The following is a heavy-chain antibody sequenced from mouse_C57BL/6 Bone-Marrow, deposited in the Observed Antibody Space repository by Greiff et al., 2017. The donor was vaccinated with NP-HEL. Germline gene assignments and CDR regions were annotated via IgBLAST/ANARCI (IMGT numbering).Heavy chain of an antibody. D-gene: IGHD1-1*01. CDR1: GYTFTSYW. CDR2: IDPSDSYT. CDR3: AREGHYGSSCMDY. Sequence: QVQLQQPGAELVMPGASVKLSCKASGYTFTSYWMHWVKQRPGQGLEWIGEIDPSDSYTNYNQKFKGKSTLTGDKSSSTAYMQLSSLTSEDSAVYYCAREGHYGSSCMDYWGQGTSVTVSS. J-gene: IGHJ4*01. V-gene: IGHV1-69*01.